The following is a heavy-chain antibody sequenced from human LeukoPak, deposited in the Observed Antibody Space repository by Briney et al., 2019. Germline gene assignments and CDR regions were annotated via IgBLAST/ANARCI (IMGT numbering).Heavy chain of an antibody. D-gene: IGHD3-3*01. CDR3: ARDLVYYDFWSGYYTLDY. Sequence: SETLSLTCTVSGYSISSGYYWGWIRQPPGKGLEWIGRIYHSGSTYYNPSLKSRVTISVDTSKNQFSLKLSSVTDADTAVYYCARDLVYYDFWSGYYTLDYWGQGTLVTVSS. J-gene: IGHJ4*02. CDR2: IYHSGST. V-gene: IGHV4-38-2*02. CDR1: GYSISSGYY.